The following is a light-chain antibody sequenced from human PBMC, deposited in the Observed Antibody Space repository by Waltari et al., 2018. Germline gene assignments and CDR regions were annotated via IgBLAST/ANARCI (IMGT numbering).Light chain of an antibody. CDR2: FTS. CDR1: ERISSSY. Sequence: EILMTQSPGTLSVSPGERASLSCRASERISSSYLAWDQQKGGQPPRLLIYFTSTRAAGVPARFSGSGSGTEFTLTISSLQSEDFAVYYCQQYNTWPYTFGQGTKIEIK. V-gene: IGKV3-15*01. CDR3: QQYNTWPYT. J-gene: IGKJ2*01.